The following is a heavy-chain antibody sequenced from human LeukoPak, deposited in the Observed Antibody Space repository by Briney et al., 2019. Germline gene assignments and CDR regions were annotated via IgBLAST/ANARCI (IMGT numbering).Heavy chain of an antibody. CDR2: ISSSSYI. J-gene: IGHJ6*02. CDR1: GFTFSRNS. CDR3: ARDGYYGSGTYYHYYGMDV. V-gene: IGHV3-21*01. D-gene: IGHD3-10*01. Sequence: GGSLRLSCAASGFTFSRNSMNWVRQAPGKGLEWVSSISSSSYIYYADSVKGRFTISRDNAKNSLYLQMSSLRAEDTAVYYCARDGYYGSGTYYHYYGMDVWGQGTTVTVSS.